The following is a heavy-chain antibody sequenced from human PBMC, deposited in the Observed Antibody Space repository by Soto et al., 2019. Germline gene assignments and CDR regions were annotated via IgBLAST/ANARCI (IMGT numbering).Heavy chain of an antibody. Sequence: SSETLSLTCTVSGGSIRSYYWSWIRQPPGKGLEWIGYIYYSGSTNYNPSLKSRVTISVDKSKNQFSVKLNSVTAADTAVYYCASISFTIFGVRHDQEYWSQGTLVTGSS. D-gene: IGHD3-3*01. CDR3: ASISFTIFGVRHDQEY. CDR1: GGSIRSYY. V-gene: IGHV4-59*12. J-gene: IGHJ4*02. CDR2: IYYSGST.